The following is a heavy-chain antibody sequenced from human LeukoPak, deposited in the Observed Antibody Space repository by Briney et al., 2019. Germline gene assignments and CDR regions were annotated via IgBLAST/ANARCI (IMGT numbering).Heavy chain of an antibody. V-gene: IGHV1-69*05. CDR2: IIPIFGTA. CDR3: ATRPRPPYYDSSGYSV. CDR1: GGIFSSYA. D-gene: IGHD3-22*01. Sequence: GASVKVSCKASGGIFSSYAISWVRQAPGQGLECMGSIIPIFGTANYAQKFRGRVTITTDESTSTAYMELSSLRSEDTAVYYCATRPRPPYYDSSGYSVWGQGTLVTVSS. J-gene: IGHJ4*02.